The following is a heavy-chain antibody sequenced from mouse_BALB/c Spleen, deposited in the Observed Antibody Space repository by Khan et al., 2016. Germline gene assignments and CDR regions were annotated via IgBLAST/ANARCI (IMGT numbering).Heavy chain of an antibody. CDR3: ARKNYGRGWYCDV. CDR1: GYSITSGYY. D-gene: IGHD1-1*01. V-gene: IGHV3-6*02. Sequence: EVQLQESGPGLVKPSQSLSLTCSVTGYSITSGYYWNWIRQFPGNKLEWMGYISYDGSNNYNPSLKNRISIIRDTPKNQLFLKLNAVTTEDTATYYCARKNYGRGWYCDVWGAGTTVTVAS. J-gene: IGHJ1*01. CDR2: ISYDGSN.